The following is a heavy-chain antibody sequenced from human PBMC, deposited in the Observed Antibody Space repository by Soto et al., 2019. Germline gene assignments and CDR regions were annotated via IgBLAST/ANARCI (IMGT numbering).Heavy chain of an antibody. D-gene: IGHD7-27*01. J-gene: IGHJ6*02. CDR1: GDSVTSGSYY. CDR3: AREWGLLPYYVMNV. CDR2: ISYTGRT. Sequence: SETLSLTCIVSGDSVTSGSYYWTWLRQPPGKGLEWIGYISYTGRTQYNPSLQSRVTISVETSKNDFSLNLSSVTAADTAVYFCAREWGLLPYYVMNVWGHGTAVTVSS. V-gene: IGHV4-61*03.